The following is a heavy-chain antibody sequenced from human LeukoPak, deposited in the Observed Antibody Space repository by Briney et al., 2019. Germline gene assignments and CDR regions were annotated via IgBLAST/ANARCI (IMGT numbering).Heavy chain of an antibody. CDR1: GFTFSSYS. J-gene: IGHJ4*02. Sequence: GGSLRLSCAASGFTFSSYSMNWVRQAPGKGLEWVSYISSSSSTIYYADSVKGRFTISRDNSKNTLFLQMNSLRADDTAVYYCAKDPIRDHYDTIPSYYFDSWGQGTLVTVSS. CDR2: ISSSSSTI. CDR3: AKDPIRDHYDTIPSYYFDS. D-gene: IGHD3-22*01. V-gene: IGHV3-48*01.